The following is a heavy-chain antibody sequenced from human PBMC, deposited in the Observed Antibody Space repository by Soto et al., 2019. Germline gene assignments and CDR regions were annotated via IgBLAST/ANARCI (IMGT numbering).Heavy chain of an antibody. CDR1: GDSISSGGYY. CDR2: IYHSGST. Sequence: QVQVQESGPGLVKPSQTLSLTCTVSGDSISSGGYYWSWSRQHPGKGPEWMGYIYHSGSTFYRPSLKSRVSISRDTSKNQFSLKLTSVTAADTAIYYCARSVQVRGGLITSGLAWFDPWGQGILVTVSS. CDR3: ARSVQVRGGLITSGLAWFDP. D-gene: IGHD3-10*01. V-gene: IGHV4-31*02. J-gene: IGHJ5*02.